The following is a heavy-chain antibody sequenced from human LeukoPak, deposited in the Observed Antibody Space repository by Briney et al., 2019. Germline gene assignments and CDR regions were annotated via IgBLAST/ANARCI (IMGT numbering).Heavy chain of an antibody. CDR3: TRDRGAYNLYDY. D-gene: IGHD1-1*01. CDR2: IRSKAYGETA. J-gene: IGHJ4*02. Sequence: GGSLRLSCTASGFTFGDFAMSWIRQAPGKGLEWVGFIRSKAYGETADYAASVKGRFTISRDDSKAIAYLQMNSLKTEDTAVYHCTRDRGAYNLYDYWGQGTLVTVSS. V-gene: IGHV3-49*03. CDR1: GFTFGDFA.